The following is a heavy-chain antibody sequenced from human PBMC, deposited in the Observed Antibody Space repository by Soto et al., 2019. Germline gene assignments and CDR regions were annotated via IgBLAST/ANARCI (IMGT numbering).Heavy chain of an antibody. V-gene: IGHV1-46*01. J-gene: IGHJ6*02. Sequence: ASVKVSCKASGYTFTSYYMHWVRQAPGQGLEWMGIINPSGGSTSYAQKFQGRVTMTRDTSTSTVYMELSSLRSEDTAVYYCARDLHVVVQRLYYYYGMDVCGQGTTVTVSS. CDR2: INPSGGST. CDR3: ARDLHVVVQRLYYYYGMDV. D-gene: IGHD2-2*01. CDR1: GYTFTSYY.